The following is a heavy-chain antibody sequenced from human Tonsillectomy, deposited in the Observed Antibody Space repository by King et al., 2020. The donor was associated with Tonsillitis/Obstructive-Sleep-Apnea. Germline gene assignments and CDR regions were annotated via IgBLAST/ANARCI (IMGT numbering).Heavy chain of an antibody. CDR2: IKQDGGEK. Sequence: VQLVESGGGLVQPGGSLRLSCAASGFTFSRHWMSWVRQAPGTGLEWVANIKQDGGEKNYVDSVKGRFIISRDNAKNSLYLQMNSLRAEDTAVYYCARYNWNDELYYYYYIDV. CDR1: GFTFSRHW. V-gene: IGHV3-7*04. D-gene: IGHD1-1*01. J-gene: IGHJ6*03. CDR3: ARYNWNDELYYYYYIDV.